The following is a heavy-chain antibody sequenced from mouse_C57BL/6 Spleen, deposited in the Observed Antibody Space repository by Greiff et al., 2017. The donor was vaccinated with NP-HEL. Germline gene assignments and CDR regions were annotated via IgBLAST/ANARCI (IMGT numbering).Heavy chain of an antibody. V-gene: IGHV1-64*01. CDR2: IHPNSGST. Sequence: QVQLQQPGAELVKPGASVKLSCKASGYTFTSYWMHWVKQRPGQGLEWIGMIHPNSGSTNYNEKFKSKATLTVDKSSSTAYMQLSSLTSEDSAVYYCTRWSSGYYFDYWGQGTTLTVSS. D-gene: IGHD3-2*02. CDR3: TRWSSGYYFDY. CDR1: GYTFTSYW. J-gene: IGHJ2*01.